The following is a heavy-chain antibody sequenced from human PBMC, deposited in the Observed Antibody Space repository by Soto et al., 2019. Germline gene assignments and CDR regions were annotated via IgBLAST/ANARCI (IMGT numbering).Heavy chain of an antibody. V-gene: IGHV4-59*01. CDR1: GGSISSDS. CDR3: ARRARSSSGWYFLDY. J-gene: IGHJ4*02. Sequence: QVQLQESGPGLVKPSETLSLTCTVSGGSISSDSWSWIRQSPGKALEWIGYSYYNGVTKYNPSLKSRVTISVDTSQNQFSLRLTSVTAADTAVYYCARRARSSSGWYFLDYWGQGPLVTVSS. D-gene: IGHD6-19*01. CDR2: SYYNGVT.